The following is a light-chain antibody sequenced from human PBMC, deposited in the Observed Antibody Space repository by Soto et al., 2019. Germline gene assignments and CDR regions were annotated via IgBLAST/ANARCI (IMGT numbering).Light chain of an antibody. CDR1: QSVSSSS. CDR3: QQYGSSPPSWT. CDR2: RAS. V-gene: IGKV3-20*01. J-gene: IGKJ1*01. Sequence: TVLTQSPGTLSLSPGERATLSCRASQSVSSSSLAWYQQKPGQAPRLLIYRASSRATGIPDRFSGSGSGTDFTLNISRLDPEDFAVYYCQQYGSSPPSWTFGQGTKVEIK.